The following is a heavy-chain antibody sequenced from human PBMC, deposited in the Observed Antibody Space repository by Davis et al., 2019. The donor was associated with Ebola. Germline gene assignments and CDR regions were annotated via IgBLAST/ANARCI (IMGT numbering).Heavy chain of an antibody. J-gene: IGHJ4*02. Sequence: ASVKVSCQASGYTFTGYYMHWVRQAPGQGLEWMGWINPNSGGTNYAQKFQGRVTMTRDTSISTAYMELSRLRSDDTAVYYCARDRNYYDSSGYFDYWGQGTLVTVSS. CDR1: GYTFTGYY. CDR3: ARDRNYYDSSGYFDY. D-gene: IGHD3-22*01. CDR2: INPNSGGT. V-gene: IGHV1-2*02.